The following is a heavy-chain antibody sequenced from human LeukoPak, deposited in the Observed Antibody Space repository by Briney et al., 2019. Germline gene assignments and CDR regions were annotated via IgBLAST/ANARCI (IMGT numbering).Heavy chain of an antibody. D-gene: IGHD1-26*01. CDR3: ARDDASDPSASFDL. J-gene: IGHJ3*01. V-gene: IGHV1-2*02. CDR1: GYSFTDDY. CDR2: NNPQSCGT. Sequence: ASVTVSCKASGYSFTDDYIYWIRQAPGQGLESVGWNNPQSCGTKYAQKFQGRVTMTGDTSINTAYMELNSLRSDDTAVYYCARDDASDPSASFDLWGQGTMVTVSS.